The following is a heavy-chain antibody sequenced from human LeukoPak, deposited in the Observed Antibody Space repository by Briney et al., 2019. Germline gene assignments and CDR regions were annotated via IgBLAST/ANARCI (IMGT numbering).Heavy chain of an antibody. CDR2: IGGSGDST. V-gene: IGHV3-23*01. J-gene: IGHJ4*02. Sequence: GGSLRLSCAASGLTFSRCAMGWVRLAPGKGLEWVSTIGGSGDSTYYAGSVKGRFTISRDHSKNTLYLQMNSLRAEDTAVYYCAARPPIIVAGPFDYWDQGILVTVSS. CDR3: AARPPIIVAGPFDY. D-gene: IGHD5-12*01. CDR1: GLTFSRCA.